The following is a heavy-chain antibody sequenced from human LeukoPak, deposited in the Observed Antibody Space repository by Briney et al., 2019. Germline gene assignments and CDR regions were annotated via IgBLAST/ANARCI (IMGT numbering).Heavy chain of an antibody. Sequence: ASVKLSFNASGGTFSSYANSWVRQAPGQGHEWKGRIIPIFGAANYAQTFHGRVTITTDESTSTAYMELHSLRPEAKAVYYSAILLLGYCSGGSCYSLRTVDYWGEGTLVTVSS. D-gene: IGHD2-15*01. V-gene: IGHV1-69*05. CDR3: AILLLGYCSGGSCYSLRTVDY. CDR1: GGTFSSYA. CDR2: IIPIFGAA. J-gene: IGHJ4*02.